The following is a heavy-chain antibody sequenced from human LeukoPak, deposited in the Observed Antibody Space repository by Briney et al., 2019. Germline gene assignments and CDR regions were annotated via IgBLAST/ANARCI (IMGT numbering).Heavy chain of an antibody. D-gene: IGHD5-24*01. CDR1: GYTFSNYD. V-gene: IGHV1-18*01. CDR2: ISGYTGDT. CDR3: ARAAATRWLQFTDDY. Sequence: GASVKVSCKTSGYTFSNYDIYWVRQAPGQGLECMGWISGYTGDTKYAQILQGRFTVTTDTSTSTAYMELRSLRSDDTAVYYCARAAATRWLQFTDDYWGQGTLVTVSS. J-gene: IGHJ4*02.